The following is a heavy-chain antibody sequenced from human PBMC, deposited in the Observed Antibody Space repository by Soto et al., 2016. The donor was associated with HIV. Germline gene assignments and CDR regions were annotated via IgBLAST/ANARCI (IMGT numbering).Heavy chain of an antibody. J-gene: IGHJ6*02. D-gene: IGHD6-19*01. CDR3: ARDRSSGRHFSYYYYGMDV. V-gene: IGHV1-69*13. CDR1: GGTFSSYA. Sequence: QVQLVQSGAEVKKPGSSVKVSRKASGGTFSSYAISWVRQAPGQGLEWMGGIIPIFGTANYAQKFQGRVTITADESTSTAYMELSSLRSEDTAVYYCARDRSSGRHFSYYYYGMDVWGQGTTVTVSS. CDR2: IIPIFGTA.